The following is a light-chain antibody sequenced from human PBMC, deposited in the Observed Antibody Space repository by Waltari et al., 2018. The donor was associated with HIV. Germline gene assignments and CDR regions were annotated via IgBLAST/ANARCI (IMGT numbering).Light chain of an antibody. V-gene: IGLV1-44*01. CDR2: GND. J-gene: IGLJ2*01. CDR1: SSNIGTNI. Sequence: QSVLTQPPSVSATPGQRVTISCSGSSSNIGTNIVTWYQQLPGPAPKLIIYGNDQRPSGVPDRFSGSKSGTSASLAISGLQSEDEADYYCATWDDSLNGPLFGGGTKLTVL. CDR3: ATWDDSLNGPL.